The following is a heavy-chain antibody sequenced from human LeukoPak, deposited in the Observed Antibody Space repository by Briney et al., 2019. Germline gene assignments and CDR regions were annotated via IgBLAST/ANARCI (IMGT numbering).Heavy chain of an antibody. CDR2: IYHSGST. CDR1: GYSISSGYY. D-gene: IGHD3-22*01. J-gene: IGHJ4*02. Sequence: KPSETLSLTCTVSGYSISSGYYWGWIRQPPGKGLEWIGSIYHSGSTYYNPSLKSRVTISVDTSKNQFSLKLSSVTAADAAVYYCARVEDSSVTGLFDYWGQGTLVTVSS. CDR3: ARVEDSSVTGLFDY. V-gene: IGHV4-38-2*02.